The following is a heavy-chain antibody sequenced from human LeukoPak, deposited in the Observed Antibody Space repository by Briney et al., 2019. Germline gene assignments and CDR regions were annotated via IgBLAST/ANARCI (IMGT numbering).Heavy chain of an antibody. J-gene: IGHJ5*02. D-gene: IGHD6-19*01. V-gene: IGHV4-39*07. CDR1: GGSISSSSYY. CDR2: IYYSGST. CDR3: ARDQKGSSGLRFDP. Sequence: PSETLSLTCTVSGGSISSSSYYWGWIRQPPGKGLEWIGSIYYSGSTYYNPSLKSRVTISVDTSKNQFSLKLSSVTAADTAVYYCARDQKGSSGLRFDPWGQGTLVTVSS.